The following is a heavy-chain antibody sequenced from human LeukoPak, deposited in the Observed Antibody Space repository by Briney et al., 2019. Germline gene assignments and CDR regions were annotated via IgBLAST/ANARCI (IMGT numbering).Heavy chain of an antibody. V-gene: IGHV4-31*03. J-gene: IGHJ3*02. CDR3: ARVHQTGYSIFGI. D-gene: IGHD3-9*01. CDR2: IYYSGST. CDR1: GGSISSGGYY. Sequence: SETLSLTCTVSGGSISSGGYYWSWIRQHPGKGLEWIGYIYYSGSTYYNPSLKSRVTISVDTSKNHFSLKLSSVTAADTAVYYCARVHQTGYSIFGIWGQGTMVTVSS.